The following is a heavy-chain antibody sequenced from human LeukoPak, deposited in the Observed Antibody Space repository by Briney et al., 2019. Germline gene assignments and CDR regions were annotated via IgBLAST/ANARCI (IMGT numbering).Heavy chain of an antibody. CDR1: GGSISGYY. J-gene: IGHJ5*02. Sequence: PSESLCVTCMEPGGSISGYYRSWIRQPLGEGLGWIGHIYYSGITNYNPSPKSRVTTSVDTSKSQFSLKLSSVTAADTAVYYWAGDSFGGGHYVDTAMVGHNWFDPWGQGTLVTVSS. CDR2: IYYSGIT. V-gene: IGHV4-59*01. CDR3: AGDSFGGGHYVDTAMVGHNWFDP. D-gene: IGHD5-18*01.